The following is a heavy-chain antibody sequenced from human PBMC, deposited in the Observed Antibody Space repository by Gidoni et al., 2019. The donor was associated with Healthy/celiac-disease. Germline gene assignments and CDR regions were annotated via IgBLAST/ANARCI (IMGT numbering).Heavy chain of an antibody. Sequence: QVQLVQPGAEVKKPGSSVKVSSKASGGTFSSYANSWVRQAPGQGLEWMGGIIPIVGTANYAQEFQGRVTSTADESTGTAYMELSSLRSEDTAVYYWARMPHDCSSTSCPYAFDIWGQGTMVAVSS. V-gene: IGHV1-69*01. J-gene: IGHJ3*02. CDR3: ARMPHDCSSTSCPYAFDI. D-gene: IGHD2-2*01. CDR1: GGTFSSYA. CDR2: IIPIVGTA.